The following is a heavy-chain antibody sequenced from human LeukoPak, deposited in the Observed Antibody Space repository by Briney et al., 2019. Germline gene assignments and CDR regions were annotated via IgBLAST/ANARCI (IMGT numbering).Heavy chain of an antibody. D-gene: IGHD3-16*02. CDR3: AKGSDYVWGSYRYRDYFDY. Sequence: GGSLRLSCAASGFTFDDYAMHWVRQAPGKGLEWVSGISWNSGSIGYADSVKGRFTISGDNAKNSLYLQMNSLRAEDTALYYCAKGSDYVWGSYRYRDYFDYWGQGTLVTVSS. V-gene: IGHV3-9*01. J-gene: IGHJ4*02. CDR2: ISWNSGSI. CDR1: GFTFDDYA.